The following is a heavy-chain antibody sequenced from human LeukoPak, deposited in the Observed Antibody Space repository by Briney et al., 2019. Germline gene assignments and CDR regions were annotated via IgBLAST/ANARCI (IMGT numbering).Heavy chain of an antibody. Sequence: PGGSLRLSCAASGFTFDDYGMSWVRQAPGKGLEWVSGINWNGGSTGYADSVKGRFTISRDNAKNSLYLQMNSLRAEDTAVYYCAKDMIEMATIFSVLVYWGQGTLVTVSS. V-gene: IGHV3-20*04. CDR3: AKDMIEMATIFSVLVY. CDR1: GFTFDDYG. CDR2: INWNGGST. J-gene: IGHJ4*02. D-gene: IGHD5-24*01.